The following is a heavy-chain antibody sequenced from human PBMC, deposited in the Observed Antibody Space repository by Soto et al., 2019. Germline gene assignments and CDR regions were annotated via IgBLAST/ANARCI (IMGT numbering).Heavy chain of an antibody. D-gene: IGHD3-22*01. Sequence: EVQLLESGGGLVQPGGSLRLSCAASGFTFSSYAMSWVRQAPGKGLEWVSAISGSGGSTYYADSVKGRLTISRDNSKNTLYLQMNSLRAEDTAVYYCANPAGYYYDSSGYRSPPNWGQGTLVTVSS. J-gene: IGHJ4*02. CDR1: GFTFSSYA. CDR2: ISGSGGST. CDR3: ANPAGYYYDSSGYRSPPN. V-gene: IGHV3-23*01.